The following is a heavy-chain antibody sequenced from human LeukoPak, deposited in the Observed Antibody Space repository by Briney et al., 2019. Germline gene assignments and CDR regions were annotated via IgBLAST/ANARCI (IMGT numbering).Heavy chain of an antibody. V-gene: IGHV1-69*05. CDR2: IIPIFGTA. CDR3: ARGFHSSSSPCDY. Sequence: ASVKVSCKASGGTFISYAISWVRQAPGQGLEWMGGIIPIFGTANYAQKFQGRVTITTDESTSTAYMELSSLRSEDTAVYYCARGFHSSSSPCDYWGQGTLVTVSS. D-gene: IGHD6-13*01. CDR1: GGTFISYA. J-gene: IGHJ4*02.